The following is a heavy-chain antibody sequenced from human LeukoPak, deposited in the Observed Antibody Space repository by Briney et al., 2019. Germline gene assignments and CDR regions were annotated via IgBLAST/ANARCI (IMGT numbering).Heavy chain of an antibody. Sequence: PGGSLRLSCAASGFTFSSYGMHWVRQAPGKGLEWVAVISYDGSNKYYADSVKGRFTISRDNSKNTLYLQMNSLRAEDTAVYYCASAWRDAFDIWGQGTMVTVSS. CDR2: ISYDGSNK. D-gene: IGHD3-3*01. CDR1: GFTFSSYG. V-gene: IGHV3-30*03. J-gene: IGHJ3*02. CDR3: ASAWRDAFDI.